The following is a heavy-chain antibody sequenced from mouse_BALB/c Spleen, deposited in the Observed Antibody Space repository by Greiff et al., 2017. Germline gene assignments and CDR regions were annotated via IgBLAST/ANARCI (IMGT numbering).Heavy chain of an antibody. D-gene: IGHD2-4*01. CDR3: ARWGLRAWFAY. V-gene: IGHV14-3*02. CDR2: IDPANGNT. Sequence: EVQLQESGAELVKPGASVKLSCTASGFNIKDTYMHWVKQRPEQGLEWIGRIDPANGNTKYDPKFQGKATITADTSSNTAYLQLSSLTSEDTAVYYCARWGLRAWFAYWGQGTLVTVSA. J-gene: IGHJ3*01. CDR1: GFNIKDTY.